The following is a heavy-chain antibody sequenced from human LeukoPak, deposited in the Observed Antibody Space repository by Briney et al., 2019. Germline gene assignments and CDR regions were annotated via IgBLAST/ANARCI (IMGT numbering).Heavy chain of an antibody. Sequence: AETLTLTCAASGYSISSCYYCGGIQQPPGKGLEWIGSIYHRGSTYYNPSLKSRVTISVDTSKNQFSLKLISVTAADTAVYYCAGMVRGVIRSRSNWFDPWGQGTLVTVSS. CDR3: AGMVRGVIRSRSNWFDP. CDR1: GYSISSCYY. CDR2: IYHRGST. J-gene: IGHJ5*02. V-gene: IGHV4-38-2*01. D-gene: IGHD3-10*01.